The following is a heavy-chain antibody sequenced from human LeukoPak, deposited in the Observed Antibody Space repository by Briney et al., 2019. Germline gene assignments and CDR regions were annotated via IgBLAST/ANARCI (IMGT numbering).Heavy chain of an antibody. J-gene: IGHJ4*02. CDR2: ISSTSRTI. V-gene: IGHV3-48*01. CDR1: GFSFSTYS. D-gene: IGHD5-18*01. Sequence: GSLRLSCAASGFSFSTYSMNWVRQAPGKGLEWISYISSTSRTIYYADSVKGRFTITRDNAKNSVYLQMNRLRAEDTAVYYCARVGYTYGYFDYWGQGALVTVSS. CDR3: ARVGYTYGYFDY.